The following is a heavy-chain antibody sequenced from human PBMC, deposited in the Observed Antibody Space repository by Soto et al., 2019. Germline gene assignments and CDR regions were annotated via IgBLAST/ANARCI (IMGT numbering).Heavy chain of an antibody. Sequence: SVKVSCKASGYSFTTYGTNWVRQAPGQGLEWMGWISPYNGHTKYVQKLQVRVTMTTDTSTSTAYMELRSLRSDDTAVYYCARDQGTYSSGPNYWGQGTLVTVSS. D-gene: IGHD6-25*01. CDR3: ARDQGTYSSGPNY. V-gene: IGHV1-18*01. J-gene: IGHJ4*02. CDR2: ISPYNGHT. CDR1: GYSFTTYG.